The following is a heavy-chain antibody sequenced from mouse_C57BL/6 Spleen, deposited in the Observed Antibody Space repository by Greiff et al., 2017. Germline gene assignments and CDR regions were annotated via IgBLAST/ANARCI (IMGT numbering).Heavy chain of an antibody. CDR3: ARGGGNVPNY. Sequence: QVQLQQPGAALVRPGPSVKLSCKASGYTFTSYWMPWVKQRPGQGLEWIGVIDPSDSYTNYNQKFKGKATLTVDTSSSTAYMQLSSLTSEDSAVYYCARGGGNVPNYGGQGTTLTVSS. CDR2: IDPSDSYT. V-gene: IGHV1-59*01. D-gene: IGHD2-1*01. J-gene: IGHJ2*01. CDR1: GYTFTSYW.